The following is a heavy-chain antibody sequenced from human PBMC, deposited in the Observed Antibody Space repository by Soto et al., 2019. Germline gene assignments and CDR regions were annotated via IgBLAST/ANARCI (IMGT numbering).Heavy chain of an antibody. CDR1: GGSISSSHYY. Sequence: SETLSLTCTVSGGSISSSHYYWSWIRQPPGKGLEWIGYIYYSGTTYYNPSLKSRVSLSLDTSKNHFSLRLTSVTAADTAVYYCARGVDFEGFSPYGMDVWGQGTTVTVSS. J-gene: IGHJ6*02. V-gene: IGHV4-30-4*01. CDR3: ARGVDFEGFSPYGMDV. CDR2: IYYSGTT. D-gene: IGHD3-3*01.